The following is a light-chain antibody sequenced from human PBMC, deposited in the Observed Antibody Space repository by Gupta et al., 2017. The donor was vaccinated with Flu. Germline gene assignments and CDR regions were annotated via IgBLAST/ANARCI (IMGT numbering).Light chain of an antibody. CDR3: QVWDESIEDEV. J-gene: IGLJ2*01. CDR2: IEN. CDR1: RSTIKSKT. V-gene: IGLV1-44*01. Sequence: RVTDSSAGGRSTIKSKTVNWYQQLTGKAPKLIIDIENHRPAGVPERFSGSNSGTTATLTISGVKAGDEADYYCQVWDESIEDEVFGGGTKLTVL.